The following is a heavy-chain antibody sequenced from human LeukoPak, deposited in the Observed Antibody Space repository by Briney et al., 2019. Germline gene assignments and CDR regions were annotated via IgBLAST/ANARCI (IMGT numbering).Heavy chain of an antibody. CDR3: ARGAKGGWFDP. CDR2: IGTAGDT. Sequence: GRSLRLSCAASGFTFSSYDMHWVRQATGKGLEWVSAIGTAGDTYYPGSVKGRFTISRENAKNSLYLQMNSLRAGDTAVYYCARGAKGGWFDPWGQGTLVTVSS. J-gene: IGHJ5*02. D-gene: IGHD1-26*01. CDR1: GFTFSSYD. V-gene: IGHV3-13*01.